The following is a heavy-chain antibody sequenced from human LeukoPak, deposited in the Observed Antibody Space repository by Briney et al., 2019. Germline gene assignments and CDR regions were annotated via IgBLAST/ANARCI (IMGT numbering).Heavy chain of an antibody. CDR1: GGSVSSSSYY. CDR2: IYYSGST. Sequence: SETLSLTCTVSGGSVSSSSYYWGWIRQPPGKGLEWTGSIYYSGSTYYNPSLKSRVTISVDTSKNQFSLKLNSVTAADTAFYYCARAGSSSWYYWFDPWGQGTQVTVSS. D-gene: IGHD6-13*01. CDR3: ARAGSSSWYYWFDP. J-gene: IGHJ5*02. V-gene: IGHV4-39*07.